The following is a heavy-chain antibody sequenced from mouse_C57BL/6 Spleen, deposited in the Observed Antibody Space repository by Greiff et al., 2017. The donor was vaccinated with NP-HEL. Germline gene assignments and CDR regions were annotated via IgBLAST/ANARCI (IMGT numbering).Heavy chain of an antibody. Sequence: EVQLVESGGGLVKPGGSLKLSCAASGFTFSSYTMSWVRQTPEKRLEWVATISGGGGNTYYPDSVKGRFTISRDNAKNTLYLQMSSLRSEDTALYYCARQGEGGFFDYWGQGTTLTVSS. V-gene: IGHV5-9*01. CDR3: ARQGEGGFFDY. J-gene: IGHJ2*01. CDR1: GFTFSSYT. CDR2: ISGGGGNT.